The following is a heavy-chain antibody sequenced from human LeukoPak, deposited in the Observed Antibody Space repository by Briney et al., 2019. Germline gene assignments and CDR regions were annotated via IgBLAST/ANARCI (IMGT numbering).Heavy chain of an antibody. CDR1: GFTFSSYE. J-gene: IGHJ4*02. CDR3: TTFNSPTGTTGPFDY. CDR2: IKSKTDGGTT. V-gene: IGHV3-15*01. D-gene: IGHD1-1*01. Sequence: GGSLRLSCAASGFTFSSYEMNWVRQAPGKGLEWVGRIKSKTDGGTTDYAAPVKGRFTISRDDSKNTLYLQMNSLKTEDTAVYYCTTFNSPTGTTGPFDYWGQGTLVTVSS.